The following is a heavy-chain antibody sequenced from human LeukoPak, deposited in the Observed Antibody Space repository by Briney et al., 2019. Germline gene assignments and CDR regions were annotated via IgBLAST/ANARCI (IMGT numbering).Heavy chain of an antibody. CDR1: GFTFSSYA. V-gene: IGHV3-23*01. CDR2: ISGSGGST. J-gene: IGHJ4*02. Sequence: GGSLRLSCAAPGFTFSSYAMSWVRQAPGKGLEWVSAISGSGGSTYYADSVKGRFTISRDNSKNTLYLQMSSLRAEDAAVYYCAKDRVDIVATIPSGFDYWGQGTLVTVSS. D-gene: IGHD5-12*01. CDR3: AKDRVDIVATIPSGFDY.